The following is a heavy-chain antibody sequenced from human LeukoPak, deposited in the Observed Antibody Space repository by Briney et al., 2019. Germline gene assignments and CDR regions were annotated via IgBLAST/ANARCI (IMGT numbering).Heavy chain of an antibody. CDR1: GGSFSGYY. D-gene: IGHD4-17*01. Sequence: SETLSFTCAAYGGSFSGYYWSWIRQPPGKGLEWIGEINHSGSTNYNPSLKSRVTISVDTSKNQFSLKLSSVTAADTAVYYCARGHPLDYGDLYYFDYWGQGTLVTVSS. CDR2: INHSGST. J-gene: IGHJ4*02. CDR3: ARGHPLDYGDLYYFDY. V-gene: IGHV4-34*01.